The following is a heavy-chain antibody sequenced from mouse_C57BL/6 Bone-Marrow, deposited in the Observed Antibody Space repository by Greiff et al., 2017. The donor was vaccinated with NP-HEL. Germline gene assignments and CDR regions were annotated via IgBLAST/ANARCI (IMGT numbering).Heavy chain of an antibody. CDR1: GYTFTDYE. V-gene: IGHV1-15*01. J-gene: IGHJ2*01. CDR3: TRGELALDY. CDR2: IDPETGGT. Sequence: QVQLQQSGAELVRPGASVTLSCKASGYTFTDYEMHWVKQTPVHGLEWIGAIDPETGGTAYNQKFKGKAILTADKSSSTAYMELRSLTSEDSAVYYCTRGELALDYWGQGTTLTVSS. D-gene: IGHD1-3*01.